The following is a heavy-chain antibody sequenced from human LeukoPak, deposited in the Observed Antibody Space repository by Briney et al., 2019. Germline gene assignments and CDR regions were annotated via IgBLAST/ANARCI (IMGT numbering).Heavy chain of an antibody. J-gene: IGHJ5*02. V-gene: IGHV3-30*18. Sequence: GGSLRLSCAASGFTFSSYGMHWVRQAPGKGLEWVAVISYDGSNKYYTDSVKGRFTISRDNSKNTLYLQMNSLRAEDTDVYYCAKGARIVGATSWFDPWGQGTLVTVSS. CDR2: ISYDGSNK. CDR3: AKGARIVGATSWFDP. D-gene: IGHD1-26*01. CDR1: GFTFSSYG.